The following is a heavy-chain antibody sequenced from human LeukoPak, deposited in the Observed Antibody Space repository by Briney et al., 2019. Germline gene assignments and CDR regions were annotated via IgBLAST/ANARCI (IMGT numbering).Heavy chain of an antibody. CDR3: ARFVLLWFGEGSDAFDI. Sequence: PSETLSLTCAVSGGSISSSNWWSWVRQPPGKGLEWIGEIYHSGSTNYNPSLKSRVTISVDKSKNQFSLKLSSVTAADTAVYYCARFVLLWFGEGSDAFDIWGQGTMVTVSS. CDR1: GGSISSSNW. D-gene: IGHD3-10*01. V-gene: IGHV4-4*02. CDR2: IYHSGST. J-gene: IGHJ3*02.